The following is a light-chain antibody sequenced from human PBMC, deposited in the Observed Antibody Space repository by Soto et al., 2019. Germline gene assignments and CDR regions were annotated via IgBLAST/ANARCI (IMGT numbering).Light chain of an antibody. CDR1: SSDVGGYNY. V-gene: IGLV2-11*01. J-gene: IGLJ1*01. CDR3: CSYAGSYTEV. CDR2: DVS. Sequence: QSVLTQPRSVSGSPGQSVTISCTGTSSDVGGYNYVSWYQQHPGKAPKLMIYDVSKRPSGVPDRFSGSKSGNTASLTISGLHADDEADYYCCSYAGSYTEVFGTGTKLTVL.